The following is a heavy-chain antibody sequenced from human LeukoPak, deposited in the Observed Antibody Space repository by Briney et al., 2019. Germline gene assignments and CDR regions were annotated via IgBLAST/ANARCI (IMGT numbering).Heavy chain of an antibody. CDR3: ARDRGTTTSTGAKGYFDS. CDR1: GFNFRSHG. V-gene: IGHV3-33*01. CDR2: IWYDGSNK. D-gene: IGHD1/OR15-1a*01. Sequence: GRSLRLSCGASGFNFRSHGMHWVRQAPGKGLEWVGIIWYDGSNKYYADSVKGRFTISRDNSKNTLYLQMDGLRAEDTAIYYCARDRGTTTSTGAKGYFDSWGQGTLVTVSS. J-gene: IGHJ4*02.